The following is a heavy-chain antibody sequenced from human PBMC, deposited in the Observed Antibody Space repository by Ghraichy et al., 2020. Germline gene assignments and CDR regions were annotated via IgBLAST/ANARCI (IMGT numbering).Heavy chain of an antibody. V-gene: IGHV3-7*01. D-gene: IGHD4-11*01. Sequence: GGSLRLSCAASGFSFSAHWMTWVRQAPGKGLEWVASINRDGSEKYDVDSVRGRFTISRDNAKISLFLQMSSLRAEDTAVYYCARDVDSNLDYWGQGTLVTVSS. CDR2: INRDGSEK. CDR3: ARDVDSNLDY. CDR1: GFSFSAHW. J-gene: IGHJ4*02.